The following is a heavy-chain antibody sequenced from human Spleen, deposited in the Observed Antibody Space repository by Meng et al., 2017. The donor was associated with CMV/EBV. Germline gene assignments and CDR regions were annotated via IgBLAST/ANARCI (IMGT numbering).Heavy chain of an antibody. V-gene: IGHV4-38-2*02. CDR2: TYSSGTT. CDR1: GNPISSGYY. Sequence: SETLSLTCIVSGNPISSGYYWGWVRQPPGKGLEWIGYTYSSGTTYYNPSLESRLAISVDTSNNQFSLRLNSVIAADTAVYYCARVRFDGFDIWGQGTMVTVSS. CDR3: ARVRFDGFDI. J-gene: IGHJ3*02.